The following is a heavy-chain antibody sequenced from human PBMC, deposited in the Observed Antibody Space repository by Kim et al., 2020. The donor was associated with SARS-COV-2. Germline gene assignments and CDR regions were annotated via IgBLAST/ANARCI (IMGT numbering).Heavy chain of an antibody. D-gene: IGHD3-22*01. CDR3: TFHDYYDSSGYYTFDY. V-gene: IGHV3-49*02. Sequence: SVKGRFTISRDDSKSIAYLQMNSLKTEDTAVYYCTFHDYYDSSGYYTFDYWGQGTLVTVSS. J-gene: IGHJ4*02.